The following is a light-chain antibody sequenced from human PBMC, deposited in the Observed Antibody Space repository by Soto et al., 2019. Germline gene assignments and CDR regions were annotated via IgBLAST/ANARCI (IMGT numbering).Light chain of an antibody. V-gene: IGKV1-39*01. CDR2: SAF. CDR3: QQTHSSPLT. J-gene: IGKJ4*01. Sequence: DIPMTQSPSSLSASVGDRITIACRSSETISIYLNWYQQKPGTAPKLLIYSAFSLDSGVPSRFSGGRSGKDFTLTISSLQPEDFGIYYCQQTHSSPLTFGGGTRVEIK. CDR1: ETISIY.